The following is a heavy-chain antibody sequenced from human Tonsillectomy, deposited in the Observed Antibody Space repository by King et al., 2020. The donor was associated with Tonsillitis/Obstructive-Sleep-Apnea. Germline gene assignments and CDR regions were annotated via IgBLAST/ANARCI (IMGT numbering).Heavy chain of an antibody. J-gene: IGHJ4*02. V-gene: IGHV3-53*01. D-gene: IGHD6-13*01. CDR2: IYSGGST. CDR3: ARASIAAAGYYFDY. Sequence: VQLVESGGGLIQPGGSLRLSCAASGFTVSSNYMSWVRQAPGKGLEWVSVIYSGGSTYYADSVKGRFTISRDNSKNTLYLQMNSQRAEDTAVYYCARASIAAAGYYFDYWGQGTLVTVSS. CDR1: GFTVSSNY.